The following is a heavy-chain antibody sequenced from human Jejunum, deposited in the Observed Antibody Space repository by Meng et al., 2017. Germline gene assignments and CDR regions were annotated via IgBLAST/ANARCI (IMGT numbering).Heavy chain of an antibody. J-gene: IGHJ5*02. CDR1: GFSLSTSGVG. CDR3: AHRLAYSTNYNVGWFDP. V-gene: IGHV2-5*02. D-gene: IGHD6-13*01. Sequence: QIPLKASGPTLVKPTQTLTLTCTFSGFSLSTSGVGVGWIRQPPGKALECLALIYWDDDKRYNPSLKNRLTITKDTSKNQVVLTMTNMDPVDTATYYCAHRLAYSTNYNVGWFDPWGQGTLVTVSS. CDR2: IYWDDDK.